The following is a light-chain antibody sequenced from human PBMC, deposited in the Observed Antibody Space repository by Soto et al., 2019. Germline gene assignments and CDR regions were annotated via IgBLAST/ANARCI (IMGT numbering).Light chain of an antibody. V-gene: IGKV1-5*03. CDR3: QHYTSNSEA. CDR2: KAS. J-gene: IGKJ1*01. Sequence: DIQMTQSPSTLSGSVGDRVTITFRASQTISSWLAWYQQKPGKAPKLLIYKASTLKSGVPSRFRSSGSRTEFALTLSSLQPDDFATYNCQHYTSNSEAFGKGNKVDI. CDR1: QTISSW.